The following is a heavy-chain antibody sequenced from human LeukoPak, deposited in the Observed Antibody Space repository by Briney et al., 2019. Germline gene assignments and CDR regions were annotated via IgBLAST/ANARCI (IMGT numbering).Heavy chain of an antibody. CDR3: AREPYGSGSPDV. CDR1: GGTFSSYA. CDR2: IIPIFGTA. J-gene: IGHJ6*04. D-gene: IGHD3-10*01. Sequence: ASVKVSCKASGGTFSSYAISWVRQAPGQGLEWMGGIIPIFGTANYAQKFQGRVTITADESTSTAYVELSSLRSEDTAVYYCAREPYGSGSPDVWGKGTTVTVSS. V-gene: IGHV1-69*01.